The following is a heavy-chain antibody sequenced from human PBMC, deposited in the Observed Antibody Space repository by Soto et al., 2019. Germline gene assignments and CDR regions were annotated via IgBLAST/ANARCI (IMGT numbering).Heavy chain of an antibody. CDR1: GFTFSSYG. CDR3: ARDGPSVWDPWEDY. CDR2: IWYDGSNK. J-gene: IGHJ4*02. Sequence: QVQLVESGGGVVQPGRSLRLSCAASGFTFSSYGMHWVRQAPGKGLEWVAVIWYDGSNKYYADSVKGRFTISRDNSKNTLYLQMNSLRAEDTAVYYCARDGPSVWDPWEDYWGQGTLVTVSS. V-gene: IGHV3-33*01. D-gene: IGHD1-20*01.